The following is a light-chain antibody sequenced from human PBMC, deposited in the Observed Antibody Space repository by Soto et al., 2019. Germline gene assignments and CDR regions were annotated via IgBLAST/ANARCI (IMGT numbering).Light chain of an antibody. CDR1: NIAGKS. Sequence: SYELTQPPSVSVAPGQTARLTCGGNNIAGKSVHWYQQKPGQAPVLVVYNDFDRPSGIPERFSGSKSGDTATLTISGVEAGDEADCSCQVWDSSSDHSVFGGGTKLTVL. J-gene: IGLJ2*01. CDR2: NDF. V-gene: IGLV3-21*02. CDR3: QVWDSSSDHSV.